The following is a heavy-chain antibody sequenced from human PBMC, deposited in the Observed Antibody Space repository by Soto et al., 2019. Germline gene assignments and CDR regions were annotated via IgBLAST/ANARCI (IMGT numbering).Heavy chain of an antibody. Sequence: GGSLRLSCAASGFTFSDFEMHWVRQAPGKGLEWVSYINTAGSTKYYAESVKGRFTISRDNARNSLFLQMNSLRAEDTAVYYCARAECSSPDCLTAYYSYGLDVWGQGSTVTVSS. CDR1: GFTFSDFE. J-gene: IGHJ6*02. V-gene: IGHV3-48*03. CDR2: INTAGSTK. CDR3: ARAECSSPDCLTAYYSYGLDV. D-gene: IGHD3-9*01.